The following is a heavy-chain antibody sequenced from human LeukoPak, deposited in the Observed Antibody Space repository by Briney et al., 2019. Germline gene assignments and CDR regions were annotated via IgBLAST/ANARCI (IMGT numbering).Heavy chain of an antibody. V-gene: IGHV3-48*03. CDR1: GFTFSSYE. D-gene: IGHD1-1*01. CDR3: ARVGTGTTGPLSDY. CDR2: ISSSGSTI. Sequence: GGSLRLSCAASGFTFSSYEMTWVRQAPGKGREWVSYISSSGSTIYYADSVKGRFTISRDNAKNSLYLQMNSLRAEDTAVYYCARVGTGTTGPLSDYWGQGTLVTVSS. J-gene: IGHJ4*02.